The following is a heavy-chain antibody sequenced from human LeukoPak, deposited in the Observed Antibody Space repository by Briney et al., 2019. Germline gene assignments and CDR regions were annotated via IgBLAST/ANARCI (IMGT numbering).Heavy chain of an antibody. CDR1: GFTFSSYG. CDR2: IWYDGSNK. Sequence: GGSLRLSCAASGFTFSSYGMHWVRQAPGKGLERVAVIWYDGSNKYYADSVKGRFTISRDNSKNTLYLQMNSLRAEDTAVYYCARRGRGPTYYYYYMDVWGKGTTVTVSS. D-gene: IGHD3-10*01. CDR3: ARRGRGPTYYYYYMDV. V-gene: IGHV3-33*01. J-gene: IGHJ6*03.